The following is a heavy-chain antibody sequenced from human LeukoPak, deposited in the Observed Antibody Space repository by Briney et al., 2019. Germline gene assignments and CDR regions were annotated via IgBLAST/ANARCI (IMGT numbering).Heavy chain of an antibody. V-gene: IGHV1-69*13. CDR1: GYTLTGYY. CDR3: ARLMVRGIIDY. Sequence: SVKVSCKASGYTLTGYYMHWVRQAPGQGLEWMGGIIPIFGTANYAQKFQGRVTITADESTSTAYMELSSLRSEDTAVYYCARLMVRGIIDYWGQGTLVTVSS. CDR2: IIPIFGTA. J-gene: IGHJ4*02. D-gene: IGHD3-10*01.